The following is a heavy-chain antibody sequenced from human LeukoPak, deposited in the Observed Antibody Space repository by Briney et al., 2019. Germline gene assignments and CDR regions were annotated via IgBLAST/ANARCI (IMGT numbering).Heavy chain of an antibody. V-gene: IGHV4-61*01. J-gene: IGHJ4*02. Sequence: SETLSLTCAVSGGSINRGTFFWTWIRKPPGKGPEWIGYISNSGSTNYHPSLKSRVTISSDTSKTQFTLKLTSVTAADTAVYYCARSPSSYRFDSWGQGTLVTVSS. CDR3: ARSPSSYRFDS. D-gene: IGHD3-16*02. CDR1: GGSINRGTFF. CDR2: ISNSGST.